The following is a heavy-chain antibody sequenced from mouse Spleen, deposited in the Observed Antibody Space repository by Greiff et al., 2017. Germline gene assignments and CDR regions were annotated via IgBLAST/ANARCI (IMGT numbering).Heavy chain of an antibody. J-gene: IGHJ3*01. CDR2: INSNGGST. CDR3: AREPQFAY. V-gene: IGHV5-6-3*01. CDR1: GFTFSSYG. Sequence: EVQLVESGGGLVQPGGSLKLSCAASGFTFSSYGMSWVRQTPDKRLELVATINSNGGSTYYPDSVKGRFTISRDNAKNTLYLQMSSLKSEDTAMYYCAREPQFAYWGQGTLVTVSA.